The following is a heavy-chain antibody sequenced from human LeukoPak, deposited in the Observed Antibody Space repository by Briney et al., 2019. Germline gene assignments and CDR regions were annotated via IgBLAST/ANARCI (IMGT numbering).Heavy chain of an antibody. J-gene: IGHJ4*02. CDR3: ARGTYYYGSGSQAY. D-gene: IGHD3-10*01. CDR2: IYYSGST. Sequence: SSETLSLTCTVSGGSISSSSYYWGWFRQPPGKGLEWIGSIYYSGSTYYNPSLKSRVTISVDTSKNQFSLKLSSVTAADTAVYYCARGTYYYGSGSQAYWGQGTLVTVSS. V-gene: IGHV4-39*07. CDR1: GGSISSSSYY.